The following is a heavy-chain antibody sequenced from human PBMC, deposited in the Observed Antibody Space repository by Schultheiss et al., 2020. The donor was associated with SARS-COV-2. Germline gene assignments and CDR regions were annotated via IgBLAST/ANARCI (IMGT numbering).Heavy chain of an antibody. D-gene: IGHD4-17*01. J-gene: IGHJ3*02. CDR1: GFTFSSYA. CDR2: ISYDGNTK. CDR3: ARGKLLSTVTTLAHAFDI. V-gene: IGHV3-30*04. Sequence: GGSLRLSCAASGFTFSSYAMHWVRQAPGKGLDWVAVISYDGNTKYYADSVKGRFTISRDNSKNTLYLQMNSLRDEDTAVYYCARGKLLSTVTTLAHAFDIWGQGTMVTVSS.